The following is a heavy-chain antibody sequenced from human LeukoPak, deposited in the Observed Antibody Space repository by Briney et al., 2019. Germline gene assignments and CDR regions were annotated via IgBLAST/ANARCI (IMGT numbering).Heavy chain of an antibody. J-gene: IGHJ4*02. CDR1: GFTFSSYA. D-gene: IGHD3-10*01. CDR3: AKDRNYYYGSGILGPA. V-gene: IGHV3-23*01. Sequence: GGSLRLSCAASGFTFSSYAMSWVRQAPGKGLEWVSAISGSGGSTYYADSAKGRFTISRDNSKNTLYLQMNSLRAEDTAVYYCAKDRNYYYGSGILGPAWGQGTLVTVSS. CDR2: ISGSGGST.